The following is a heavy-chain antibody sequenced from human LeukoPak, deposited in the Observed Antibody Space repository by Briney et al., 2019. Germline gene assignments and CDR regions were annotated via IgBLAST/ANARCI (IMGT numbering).Heavy chain of an antibody. Sequence: GGSLRLSCAASGFTLSSYGMHWGRQAPGKGLGWGSRIKSEGSSTSYADSAKGRFTISGDNAKNTLYLQMNSLRAEDTAVYYCARVNWELRDAFDIWGQGTMVTVSS. CDR3: ARVNWELRDAFDI. CDR1: GFTLSSYG. V-gene: IGHV3-74*01. CDR2: IKSEGSST. J-gene: IGHJ3*02. D-gene: IGHD1-26*01.